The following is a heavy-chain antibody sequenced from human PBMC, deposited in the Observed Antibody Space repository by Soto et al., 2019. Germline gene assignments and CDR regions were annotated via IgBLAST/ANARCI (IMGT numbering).Heavy chain of an antibody. CDR2: IWYDGSNK. CDR3: ARPYGDFTYYFDY. D-gene: IGHD4-17*01. V-gene: IGHV3-33*01. CDR1: GFTFSSYG. J-gene: IGHJ4*02. Sequence: QVQLVDSGGGVVQPGRSLRLSCAASGFTFSSYGMHWVRQAPGKGLEWVAVIWYDGSNKYYADSVKGRFTISRDNSKNTLYMQMNSLRAEDTAVYYCARPYGDFTYYFDYWGQGTLVTVSS.